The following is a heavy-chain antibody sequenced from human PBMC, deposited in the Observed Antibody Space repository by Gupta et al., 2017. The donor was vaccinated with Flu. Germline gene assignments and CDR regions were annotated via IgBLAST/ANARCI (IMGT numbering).Heavy chain of an antibody. CDR2: VSGSVTIA. V-gene: IGHV3-23*01. Sequence: EVQLLESGGGLVQPGESLSSSCAPSGFPFSNYAMSWVRQAPGKGLEWVSDVSGSVTIAYYADSVQGRFIISRDNSKSTVYLQMNSLTAEDTAVYYGAKRIDTGFDYWGQGALVIVSS. J-gene: IGHJ4*02. CDR1: GFPFSNYA. D-gene: IGHD2-2*02. CDR3: AKRIDTGFDY.